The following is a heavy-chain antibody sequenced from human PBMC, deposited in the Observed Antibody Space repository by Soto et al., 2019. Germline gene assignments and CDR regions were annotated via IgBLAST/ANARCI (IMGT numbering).Heavy chain of an antibody. Sequence: QITLKESGPTLVKPTQTLTLTCTFSGFSLSASGVGVGWIRQPPGKALEWLALIYWNDDKRYRPSLRSRLTITKDTSKNQVVLTMTNMDTVDTATYFCAYSFYSSGWYSSWFGPWGQGTLVTVSS. V-gene: IGHV2-5*01. J-gene: IGHJ5*02. CDR1: GFSLSASGVG. D-gene: IGHD6-19*01. CDR2: IYWNDDK. CDR3: AYSFYSSGWYSSWFGP.